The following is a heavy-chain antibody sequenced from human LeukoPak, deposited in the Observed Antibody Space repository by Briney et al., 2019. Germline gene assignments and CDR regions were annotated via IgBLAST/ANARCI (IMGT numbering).Heavy chain of an antibody. Sequence: ASVKVSCKASGYTFTGYYMHWVRQAPGQGLEWMGWINPNSGGTNYAQKFQGWVTMTRDTSTSTAYMELSRLRSDDTAVYYCARGVLLWFGELSEYYFDYWGQGTLVTVSS. D-gene: IGHD3-10*01. CDR2: INPNSGGT. J-gene: IGHJ4*02. CDR1: GYTFTGYY. CDR3: ARGVLLWFGELSEYYFDY. V-gene: IGHV1-2*04.